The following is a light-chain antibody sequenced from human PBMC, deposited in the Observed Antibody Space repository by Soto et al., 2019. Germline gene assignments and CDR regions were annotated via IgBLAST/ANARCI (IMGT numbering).Light chain of an antibody. CDR3: QQYNNWPQT. CDR2: DAS. CDR1: QSVSSY. Sequence: EIVLTQSPATLSFSPGEGSTLSCRASQSVSSYLAWYQQKPGQAPRLLIYDASNRATGIPARFSGSGSGTEFTLTISSLQSEDFAVYHCQQYNNWPQTFGQGTKVDIK. J-gene: IGKJ1*01. V-gene: IGKV3-11*01.